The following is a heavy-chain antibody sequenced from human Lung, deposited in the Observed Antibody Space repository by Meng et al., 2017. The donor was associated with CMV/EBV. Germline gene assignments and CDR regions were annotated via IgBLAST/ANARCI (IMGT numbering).Heavy chain of an antibody. D-gene: IGHD3-22*01. CDR2: IWDDGRNT. V-gene: IGHV3-33*06. Sequence: CAASGFSFSRDEMHWVRQSPATGLQWVAHIWDDGRNTNYAESVKGRFTISRDNSKKTVYLQLNNLRTEDTAVYYCAKVGGYASMYDYWGRGTLVTVSS. J-gene: IGHJ4*01. CDR3: AKVGGYASMYDY. CDR1: GFSFSRDE.